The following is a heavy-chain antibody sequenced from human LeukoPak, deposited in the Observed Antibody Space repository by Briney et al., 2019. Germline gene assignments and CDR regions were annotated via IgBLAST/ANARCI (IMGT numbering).Heavy chain of an antibody. D-gene: IGHD3-22*01. CDR2: IYYSGTT. J-gene: IGHJ5*02. Sequence: SETLSLTCIVSGGSISSYYWSWIRQPPGKGMGWIGYIYYSGTTNYTPSLKSRVTLSVDTSKNRFSLKLTSVTAADTAVYYCARDSSGYYHWFDPWGQGTLVTVSS. V-gene: IGHV4-59*01. CDR1: GGSISSYY. CDR3: ARDSSGYYHWFDP.